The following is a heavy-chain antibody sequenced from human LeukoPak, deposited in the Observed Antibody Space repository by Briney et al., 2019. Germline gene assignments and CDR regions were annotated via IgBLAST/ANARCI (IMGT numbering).Heavy chain of an antibody. CDR3: TRDRGYSYGYSDY. J-gene: IGHJ4*02. Sequence: PGGSLRLSCKVSGFTFCDYAMSWVRQAPGKGLEWVGFIRSKAYGGTTEYAASVKGRFTISRDDSKSIAYLQMNSLKTEDTAVYYCTRDRGYSYGYSDYWGQGTLVTVSS. D-gene: IGHD5-18*01. CDR1: GFTFCDYA. V-gene: IGHV3-49*04. CDR2: IRSKAYGGTT.